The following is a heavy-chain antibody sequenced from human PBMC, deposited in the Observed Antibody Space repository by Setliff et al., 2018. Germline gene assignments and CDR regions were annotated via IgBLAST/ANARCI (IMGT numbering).Heavy chain of an antibody. CDR2: INPSDGST. D-gene: IGHD3-3*01. CDR1: GYTSTTYY. V-gene: IGHV1-46*01. CDR3: ARESTAKNFWGEYSDY. Sequence: ASVKVSCKASGYTSTTYYMHWARQAPGQGLEWMGVINPSDGSTTYAQKFQGRVKMTRDTSTNTVYMQLSSLRSEDTAVYYCARESTAKNFWGEYSDYWGQGTLVTVSS. J-gene: IGHJ4*02.